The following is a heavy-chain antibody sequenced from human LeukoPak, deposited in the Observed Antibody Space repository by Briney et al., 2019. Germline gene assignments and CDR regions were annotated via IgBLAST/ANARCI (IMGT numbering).Heavy chain of an antibody. J-gene: IGHJ4*02. CDR1: GFTFGSSW. CDR3: AKDRDSNWYPYFEY. Sequence: PGGSLRLSCVVSGFTFGSSWMSWVRQAPGKGLERVTNIKPDGSEKYYVDSVKGRFTISRDNSRNSLYLDINNLRTDDTAIYYCAKDRDSNWYPYFEYWGQGTLITVSS. D-gene: IGHD4-11*01. CDR2: IKPDGSEK. V-gene: IGHV3-7*03.